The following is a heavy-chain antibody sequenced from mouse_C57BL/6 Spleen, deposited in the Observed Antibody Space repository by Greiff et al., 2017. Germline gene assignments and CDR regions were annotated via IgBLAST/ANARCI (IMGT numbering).Heavy chain of an antibody. CDR2: IYPGDGDT. J-gene: IGHJ2*01. CDR1: GYAFSSSW. D-gene: IGHD1-1*01. CDR3: ARITTVVANFDY. V-gene: IGHV1-82*01. Sequence: QVQLQQSGPELVKPGASVKISCKASGYAFSSSWMNWVKQRPGKGLEWIGRIYPGDGDTNYNGKFEGKATLTADKSSSTAYMQLSSLTSEDSAVYFCARITTVVANFDYWGQGTTLTVSS.